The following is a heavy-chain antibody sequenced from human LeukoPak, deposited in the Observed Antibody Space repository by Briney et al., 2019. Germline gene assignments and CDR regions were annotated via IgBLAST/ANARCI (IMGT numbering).Heavy chain of an antibody. V-gene: IGHV3-43*02. CDR2: ISGDGGST. CDR3: ARDSRYCSSTGCYDDAFDI. CDR1: GFTFDDYA. J-gene: IGHJ3*02. D-gene: IGHD2-2*01. Sequence: GGSLRLSCAASGFTFDDYAMHWVRQAPGKGLEWVSLISGDGGSTYYADSVKGRFTISRDNSKNSLYLQMNSLRAEDTAVYYCARDSRYCSSTGCYDDAFDIWGQGTMVTVSS.